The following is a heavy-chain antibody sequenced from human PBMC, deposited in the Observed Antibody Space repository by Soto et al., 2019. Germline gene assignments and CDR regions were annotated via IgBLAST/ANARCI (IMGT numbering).Heavy chain of an antibody. V-gene: IGHV3-23*01. CDR3: AKEGPTPIVVVVAAYGMDV. CDR2: ISGSGGST. Sequence: EVQLLESGGGLVQPGGSLRLSCAASGFTFSSYAMSWVRQAPGKGLEWVSAISGSGGSTYYADSVKGRFTISRDNSKNTLYLQMNSLRPEDTAVYYCAKEGPTPIVVVVAAYGMDVWGQGTTVTVSS. CDR1: GFTFSSYA. D-gene: IGHD2-15*01. J-gene: IGHJ6*02.